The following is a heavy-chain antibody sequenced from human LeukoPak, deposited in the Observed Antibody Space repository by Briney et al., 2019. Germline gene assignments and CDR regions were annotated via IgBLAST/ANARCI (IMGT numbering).Heavy chain of an antibody. CDR1: GYSISSGYY. J-gene: IGHJ5*02. V-gene: IGHV4-38-2*02. Sequence: SETLSLTCTVSGYSISSGYYWGWIRQPPGKGLEWIGSIYHSGGTDYNPSLKSRVTISVDTSKNQFSLKVNSVTAADTAVYYCARRGYTYGWGWFDPWGQGTLVTVSS. CDR3: ARRGYTYGWGWFDP. D-gene: IGHD5-18*01. CDR2: IYHSGGT.